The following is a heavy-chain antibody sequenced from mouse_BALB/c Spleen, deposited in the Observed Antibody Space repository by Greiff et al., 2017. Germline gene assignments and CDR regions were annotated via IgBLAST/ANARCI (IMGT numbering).Heavy chain of an antibody. CDR2: ISSGGSYT. Sequence: EVQVVESGGGLVKPGGSLKLSCAASGFTFSSYAMSWVRQTPEKRLEWVATISSGGSYTYYPDSVKGRFTISRDNAKNTLYLQMSSLRSEDTAMYYCASGNWFAYWGQGTLVTVSA. CDR3: ASGNWFAY. D-gene: IGHD2-1*01. CDR1: GFTFSSYA. J-gene: IGHJ3*01. V-gene: IGHV5-9-3*01.